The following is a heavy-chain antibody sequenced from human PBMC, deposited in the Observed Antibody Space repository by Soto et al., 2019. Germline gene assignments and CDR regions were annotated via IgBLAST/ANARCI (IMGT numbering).Heavy chain of an antibody. CDR3: ARDRGDRNDYYFGVDV. V-gene: IGHV4-59*01. Sequence: SETLSLTCSVSGASISPYYWSWIRQPPGKGLEWIGYIYYSGSTNYNPSLKSRVTISLDTSKNQFSLKLSSVTAADTAMYYCARDRGDRNDYYFGVDVWGKGTTVTVSS. CDR1: GASISPYY. D-gene: IGHD7-27*01. J-gene: IGHJ6*04. CDR2: IYYSGST.